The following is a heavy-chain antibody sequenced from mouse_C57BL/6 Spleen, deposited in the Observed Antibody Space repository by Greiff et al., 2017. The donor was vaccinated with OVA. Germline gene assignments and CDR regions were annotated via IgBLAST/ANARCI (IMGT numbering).Heavy chain of an antibody. CDR2: IDPSDSDT. CDR3: ARKDYYGSSHDY. CDR1: GYTFTSYW. V-gene: IGHV1-52*01. J-gene: IGHJ2*01. Sequence: VQLQQSGAELVRPGSSVKLSCKASGYTFTSYWMHWVKQRPIQGLEWIGNIDPSDSDTHYNQKFKDKATLTVDKSSSTAYMQLSSLTSEDSAVYYCARKDYYGSSHDYWGQSTTLTFS. D-gene: IGHD1-1*01.